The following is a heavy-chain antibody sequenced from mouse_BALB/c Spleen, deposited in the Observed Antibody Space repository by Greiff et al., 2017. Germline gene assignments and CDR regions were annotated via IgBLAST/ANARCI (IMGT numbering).Heavy chain of an antibody. V-gene: IGHV5-17*02. CDR3: ARSGDLRRGYAMDY. Sequence: EVQLVESGGGLVQPGGSRKLSCAASGFTFSSFGMHWVRQAPEKGLEWVAYISSGSSTIYYADTVKGRFTISRDNPKNTLFLQMTSLRSEDTAMYYCARSGDLRRGYAMDYWGQGTSVTVSS. CDR2: ISSGSSTI. CDR1: GFTFSSFG. D-gene: IGHD2-12*01. J-gene: IGHJ4*01.